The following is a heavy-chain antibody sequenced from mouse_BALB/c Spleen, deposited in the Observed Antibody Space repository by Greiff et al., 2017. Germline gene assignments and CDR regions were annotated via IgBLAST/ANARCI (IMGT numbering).Heavy chain of an antibody. D-gene: IGHD1-1*01. CDR3: ARDKDYYGSGAMDY. Sequence: EVKVVESGGGLVQPGGSLRLSCATSGFTFTDYYMSWVRQPPGKALEWLGFIRNKANGYTTEYSASVKGRFTISRDNSQSILYLQMNTLRAEDSATYYCARDKDYYGSGAMDYWGQGTSVTVSS. V-gene: IGHV7-3*02. CDR2: IRNKANGYTT. J-gene: IGHJ4*01. CDR1: GFTFTDYY.